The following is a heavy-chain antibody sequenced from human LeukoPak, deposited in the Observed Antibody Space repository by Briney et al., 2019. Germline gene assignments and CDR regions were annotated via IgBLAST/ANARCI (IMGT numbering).Heavy chain of an antibody. CDR2: ISYDGSNK. CDR3: ASGRQLGY. D-gene: IGHD6-13*01. Sequence: GRSLRLSCAASGFTFSSYGMHWVRQAPGKGLEWVAVISYDGSNKYYADSVKGRFTISRDNSKNTLYLQMNSLRPEDTAVYYCASGRQLGYWGQGTLVTVSS. V-gene: IGHV3-30*03. J-gene: IGHJ4*02. CDR1: GFTFSSYG.